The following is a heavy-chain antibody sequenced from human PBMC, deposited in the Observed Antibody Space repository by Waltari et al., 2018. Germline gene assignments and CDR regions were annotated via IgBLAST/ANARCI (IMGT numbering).Heavy chain of an antibody. Sequence: QVQLVESGGGVAQPGRSLRLSCAASGFTFSSYGMHWVRQAPGKGLEWIGSIHNVGSTYYNPSLRSRLTLSMDTSKNQFSLKLTSVTAADTAIYYCARTLPYNSGWHGRCFADWGQGTLVTVSS. CDR2: IHNVGSTY. CDR1: GFTFSSYG. D-gene: IGHD6-19*01. V-gene: IGHV3-30*19. J-gene: IGHJ4*02. CDR3: ARTLPYNSGWHGRCFAD.